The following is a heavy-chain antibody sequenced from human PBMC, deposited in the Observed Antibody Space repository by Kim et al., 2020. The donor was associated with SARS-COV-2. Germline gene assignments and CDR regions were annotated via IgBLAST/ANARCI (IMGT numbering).Heavy chain of an antibody. J-gene: IGHJ4*02. CDR1: GFTFSSYA. CDR3: ARASWGAVAMPVDY. V-gene: IGHV3-30*04. Sequence: GGSLRLSCAASGFTFSSYAMHWVRQAPGKGLEWVAVISYDGSNKYYADSVKGRFTISRDNSKNTLYLQMNSLRAEDTAVYYCARASWGAVAMPVDYWGQG. D-gene: IGHD6-19*01. CDR2: ISYDGSNK.